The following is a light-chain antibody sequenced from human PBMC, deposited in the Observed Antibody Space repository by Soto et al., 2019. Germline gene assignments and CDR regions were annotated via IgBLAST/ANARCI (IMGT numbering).Light chain of an antibody. Sequence: EIVLTQSPGTLSLSPGERATLSCRASQRVSSSYLDWYQQKPGQAPRLLIYGASSRATGIPARFSGSGSGTDFTLTISRLEPEDFAVYYCQQYGSSPLTFGGGTKVEIK. CDR2: GAS. CDR1: QRVSSSY. V-gene: IGKV3-20*01. J-gene: IGKJ4*01. CDR3: QQYGSSPLT.